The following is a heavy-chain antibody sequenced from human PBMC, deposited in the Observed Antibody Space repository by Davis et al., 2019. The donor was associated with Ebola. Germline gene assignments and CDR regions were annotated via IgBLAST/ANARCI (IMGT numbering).Heavy chain of an antibody. V-gene: IGHV3-48*02. CDR3: ARESPPRGYNLRY. Sequence: GESLKTPCAAPGFTFSSYSMNWVRQAPGKGLEWVSYISSSSSTIYYADSVKGRFTISRDNAKNSLYLQMNSLRDEDTAVYYCARESPPRGYNLRYWGQGTLVTVSS. D-gene: IGHD5-18*01. CDR1: GFTFSSYS. CDR2: ISSSSSTI. J-gene: IGHJ1*01.